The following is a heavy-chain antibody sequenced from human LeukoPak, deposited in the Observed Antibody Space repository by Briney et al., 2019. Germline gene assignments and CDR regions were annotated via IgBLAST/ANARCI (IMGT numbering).Heavy chain of an antibody. CDR2: IYSGGST. CDR1: GFTVSSNY. V-gene: IGHV3-53*04. J-gene: IGHJ4*02. Sequence: GGSLRLSCAASGFTVSSNYMSWIRQAPGKGLEWVSVIYSGGSTYYADSVKGRFTISRHNSKNTLYLQMNSLRAEDTAVYYCARDLKGSYDYWGQGTLVTVSS. CDR3: ARDLKGSYDY. D-gene: IGHD1-26*01.